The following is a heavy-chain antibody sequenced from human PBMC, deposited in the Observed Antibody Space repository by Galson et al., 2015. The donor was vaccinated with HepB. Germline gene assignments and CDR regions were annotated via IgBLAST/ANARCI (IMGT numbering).Heavy chain of an antibody. Sequence: SETLSLTCAVSGDSISNDRWWSWVRQPPGEGLEWIGGAYHSGGTNYRPSLKSRVTISVDKSKNQFSLKLTSVTAADTAVYYCARAKEGRGYFDYWGQGTLVTVSS. CDR2: AYHSGGT. CDR3: ARAKEGRGYFDY. V-gene: IGHV4-4*02. D-gene: IGHD3-10*01. J-gene: IGHJ4*02. CDR1: GDSISNDRW.